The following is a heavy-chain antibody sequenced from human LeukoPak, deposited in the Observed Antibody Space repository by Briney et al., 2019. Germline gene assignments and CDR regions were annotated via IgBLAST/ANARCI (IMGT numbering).Heavy chain of an antibody. D-gene: IGHD6-19*01. CDR2: IYYSWST. CDR1: GGSISSSSYY. J-gene: IGHJ5*02. V-gene: IGHV4-39*07. Sequence: PSETLSLTCTVSGGSISSSSYYWGWIRQPPGKGLEWIGSIYYSWSTYYNPSLKSRVTISVDTSKNQFSLKLSSVTAADTAVYYCARGVAYSSGWHRSYWFDPWGQGTLVTVSS. CDR3: ARGVAYSSGWHRSYWFDP.